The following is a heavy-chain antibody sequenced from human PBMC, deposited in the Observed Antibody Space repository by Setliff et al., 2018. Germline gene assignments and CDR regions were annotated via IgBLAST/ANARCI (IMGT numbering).Heavy chain of an antibody. CDR3: ARGEYDNFWRGHSGYFDY. V-gene: IGHV3-7*03. J-gene: IGHJ4*02. Sequence: GGSLRLSCVASGFNFRDYWMGWVRQAPGKGLEWVANIKQDGGETSYVDSVKGRFTISRDTAKRSVYLQMGSLRADDTAVYYCARGEYDNFWRGHSGYFDYWGQGALVTVSS. D-gene: IGHD3-3*01. CDR2: IKQDGGET. CDR1: GFNFRDYW.